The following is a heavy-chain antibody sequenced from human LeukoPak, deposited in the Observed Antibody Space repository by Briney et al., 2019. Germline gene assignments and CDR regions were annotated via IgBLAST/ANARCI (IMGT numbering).Heavy chain of an antibody. Sequence: GGSLRLSRAASGFTFSSYDMSWVRQAPGKGLHWVSAISGSGGSTYYADSVKGRFTISRDNSKNTLYLQMNSLRAEDTAVYYCAKPTSPGWYFDLWGRGTLVTVSS. J-gene: IGHJ2*01. CDR2: ISGSGGST. V-gene: IGHV3-23*01. CDR1: GFTFSSYD. CDR3: AKPTSPGWYFDL.